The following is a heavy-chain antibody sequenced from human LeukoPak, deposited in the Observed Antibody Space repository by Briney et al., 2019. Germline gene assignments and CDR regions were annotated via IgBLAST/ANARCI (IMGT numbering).Heavy chain of an antibody. J-gene: IGHJ5*02. CDR3: AILQGAMVPGWFDP. CDR2: INQDGSEK. CDR1: GFTFSNYW. Sequence: GSLRLSCAASGFTFSNYWMSWVRQAPGKGLEWVANINQDGSEKYYVDSVKGRFTISRDNAKNSLYLQMNSLRAEDTAVYYCAILQGAMVPGWFDPWGQGILVTVSS. D-gene: IGHD5-18*01. V-gene: IGHV3-7*01.